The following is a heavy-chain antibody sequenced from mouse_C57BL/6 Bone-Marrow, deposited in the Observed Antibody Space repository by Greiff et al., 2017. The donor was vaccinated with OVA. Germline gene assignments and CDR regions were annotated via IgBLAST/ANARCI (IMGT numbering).Heavy chain of an antibody. CDR1: GYTFTSYG. CDR2: IYPRSGNT. CDR3: ATLITTAPFDD. Sequence: QVQLQQSGAELARPGASVKLSCKASGYTFTSYGISWVKQRTGQGLEWIGEIYPRSGNTYYNEKFKGKATLTADKSSSTAYMELRSLTSEDSAVYFCATLITTAPFDDGGQGTTLTVSS. J-gene: IGHJ2*01. V-gene: IGHV1-81*01. D-gene: IGHD1-1*01.